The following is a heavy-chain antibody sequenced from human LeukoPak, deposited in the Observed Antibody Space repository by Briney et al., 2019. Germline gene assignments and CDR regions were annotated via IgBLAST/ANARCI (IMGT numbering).Heavy chain of an antibody. V-gene: IGHV3-30*04. J-gene: IGHJ4*02. CDR1: GFTFSSYA. CDR2: ISYDGSNK. Sequence: HPGGSLRLSCAASGFTFSSYAMHWVRQAPGKGLEWVAVISYDGSNKYYADSVKGRFTISRDNSKNTLYLQMNSLRAEDTAVYYCARDQEEVVIFLFDYWGQGTLATVSS. CDR3: ARDQEEVVIFLFDY. D-gene: IGHD3-22*01.